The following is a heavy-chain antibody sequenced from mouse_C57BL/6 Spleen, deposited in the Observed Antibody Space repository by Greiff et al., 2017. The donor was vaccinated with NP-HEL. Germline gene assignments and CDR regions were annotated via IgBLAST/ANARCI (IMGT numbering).Heavy chain of an antibody. V-gene: IGHV1-82*01. J-gene: IGHJ2*01. CDR2: IYPGDGDT. D-gene: IGHD2-4*01. CDR1: GYAFSSSW. CDR3: AKPYDYSHYFDY. Sequence: QVQLQQSGPELVKPGASVKISCKASGYAFSSSWMNWVKQRPGKGLEWIGRIYPGDGDTNYNGKFKGKATLTADKSSSTAYMQLSSLTSEDSAVYFCAKPYDYSHYFDYWGQGTTLTVSS.